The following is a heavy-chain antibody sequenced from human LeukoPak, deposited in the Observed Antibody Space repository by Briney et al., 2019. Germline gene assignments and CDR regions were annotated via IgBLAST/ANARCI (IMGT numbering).Heavy chain of an antibody. Sequence: ASVKVSCKASGGTFSSYAISWVRQAPGQGLEWMGGIIPIFGTANYAQKFQGRVTITADESTSTAYKELSSLRSEDTAVYYCAKIPKWLLYYYFDYWGQGTLVTVSS. CDR2: IIPIFGTA. CDR3: AKIPKWLLYYYFDY. CDR1: GGTFSSYA. V-gene: IGHV1-69*13. J-gene: IGHJ4*02. D-gene: IGHD3-3*01.